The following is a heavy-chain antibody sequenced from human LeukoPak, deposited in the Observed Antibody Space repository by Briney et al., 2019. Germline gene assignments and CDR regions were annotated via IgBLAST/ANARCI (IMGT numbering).Heavy chain of an antibody. D-gene: IGHD6-13*01. CDR3: TTEWIAAAGTNYFDY. J-gene: IGHJ4*02. CDR1: GFTFSSYA. V-gene: IGHV3-15*01. CDR2: IKSKTDGGTT. Sequence: PGGSLRLSCAASGFTFSSYAMHWVRQAPGKGLEWVGRIKSKTDGGTTDYAAPVKGRFTISRDDSKNTLYLQMNSLKTEDTAVYYCTTEWIAAAGTNYFDYWGQGTLVTVSS.